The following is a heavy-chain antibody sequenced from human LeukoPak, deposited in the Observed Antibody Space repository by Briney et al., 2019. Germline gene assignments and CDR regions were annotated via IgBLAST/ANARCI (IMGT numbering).Heavy chain of an antibody. V-gene: IGHV4-39*01. Sequence: SETLSLTCTVSGGSISSSSYYWGWIRQPPGKGLEWIGSIYYSGSTYYNPSLKSRVTISVDTSKNQISLKLSSVTAADTAVYYCARSGLAMVRGVIIKPNDWFDPWGQGTLVTVSS. CDR3: ARSGLAMVRGVIIKPNDWFDP. CDR1: GGSISSSSYY. D-gene: IGHD3-10*01. J-gene: IGHJ5*02. CDR2: IYYSGST.